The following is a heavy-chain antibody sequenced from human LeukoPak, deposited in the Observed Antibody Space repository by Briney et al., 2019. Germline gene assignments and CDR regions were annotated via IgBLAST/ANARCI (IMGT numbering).Heavy chain of an antibody. Sequence: SESLSLTCTVSGCSITSYYWSWIRQPPGKGLEWIGYVYHSGSTNYNPSLKSRVTISVDTSKNQFSLKLRSVTAADTAVYYCARDRYIFAGPDAYYYMDVWGKGTTVTVSS. V-gene: IGHV4-59*01. J-gene: IGHJ6*03. CDR1: GCSITSYY. CDR2: VYHSGST. D-gene: IGHD5-18*01. CDR3: ARDRYIFAGPDAYYYMDV.